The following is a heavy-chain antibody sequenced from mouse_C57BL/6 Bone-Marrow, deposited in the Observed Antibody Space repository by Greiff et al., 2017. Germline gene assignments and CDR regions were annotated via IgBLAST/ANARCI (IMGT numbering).Heavy chain of an antibody. V-gene: IGHV5-4*03. CDR3: ARSSYYGSSYYYAMDY. D-gene: IGHD1-1*01. Sequence: EVNVVESGGGLVKPGGSLKLSCAASGFTFSSYAMSWVRQTPEKRLEWVATISDGGSYTYYPDNVKGRFTISRDNAKNNLYLQMSHLKSEDTAMYYCARSSYYGSSYYYAMDYWGQGTSVTVSS. CDR1: GFTFSSYA. CDR2: ISDGGSYT. J-gene: IGHJ4*01.